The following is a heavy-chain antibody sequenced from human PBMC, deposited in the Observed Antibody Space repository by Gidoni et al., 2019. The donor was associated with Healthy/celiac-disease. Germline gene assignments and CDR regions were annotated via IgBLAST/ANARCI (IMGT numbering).Heavy chain of an antibody. J-gene: IGHJ4*02. CDR2: IDWDDDK. Sequence: QVTLRESGPALVKPTQTLTLTCTFSGFSLSTSGMCVSWIRQPPGKALEWLARIDWDDDKYYSTSLKTRLTISKDTSKNQVVLTMTNMDPVDTATYYCARSLYSGSYYPPSYYFDYWVQGTLVTVSS. CDR1: GFSLSTSGMC. CDR3: ARSLYSGSYYPPSYYFDY. D-gene: IGHD1-26*01. V-gene: IGHV2-70*15.